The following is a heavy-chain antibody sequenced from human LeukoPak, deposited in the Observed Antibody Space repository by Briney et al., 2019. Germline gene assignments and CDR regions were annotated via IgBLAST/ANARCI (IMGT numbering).Heavy chain of an antibody. V-gene: IGHV4-34*01. J-gene: IGHJ4*02. CDR1: GGSFSGYY. CDR2: INDSGST. CDR3: ARVIDYDSSGYYLGY. Sequence: SETLSLTCAVYGGSFSGYYWSWIRQPPGKGLEWIGEINDSGSTSCSPSLKSRVSISVDTSKDQFSLKLSSVTAADTAVYYCARVIDYDSSGYYLGYWGQGTRVTVSS. D-gene: IGHD3-22*01.